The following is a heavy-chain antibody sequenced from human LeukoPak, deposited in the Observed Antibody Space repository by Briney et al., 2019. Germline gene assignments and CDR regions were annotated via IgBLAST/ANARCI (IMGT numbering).Heavy chain of an antibody. J-gene: IGHJ4*02. Sequence: GGSLRLSCAASGFTFSDYAVHWVRQAPGKGLEWVAVISYDGSYKYYADSVKGRFTISRDNSKNTLYLQMNSLRAEDTAVYYCARVAVPGTYDYWGQGTLVTVSS. CDR2: ISYDGSYK. CDR1: GFTFSDYA. D-gene: IGHD6-19*01. CDR3: ARVAVPGTYDY. V-gene: IGHV3-30-3*01.